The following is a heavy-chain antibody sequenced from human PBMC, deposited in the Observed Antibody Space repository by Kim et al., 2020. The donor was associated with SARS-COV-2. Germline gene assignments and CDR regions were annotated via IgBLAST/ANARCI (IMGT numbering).Heavy chain of an antibody. D-gene: IGHD3-3*01. CDR3: AGVRTVLRFLYGMGV. J-gene: IGHJ6*02. Sequence: DSVQGRFTISRDNARNSLYLQINSLRTEDTAVYYCAGVRTVLRFLYGMGVWGQGTTVTVSS. V-gene: IGHV3-11*06.